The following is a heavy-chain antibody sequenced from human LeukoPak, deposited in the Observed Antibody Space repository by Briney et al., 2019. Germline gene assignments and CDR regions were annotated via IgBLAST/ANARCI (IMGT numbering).Heavy chain of an antibody. CDR1: GFTFSSYW. CDR2: INPDGSTT. CDR3: ATGYSSGWALPGPH. D-gene: IGHD6-19*01. J-gene: IGHJ4*02. Sequence: PGGSLRLSCAASGFTFSSYWMHWVRQAPGKGLVWVSRINPDGSTTSYADSVKGRFTISRDSAKNTLYLQMNSLRAEDTAVYYCATGYSSGWALPGPHWGQGTLVTVSS. V-gene: IGHV3-74*01.